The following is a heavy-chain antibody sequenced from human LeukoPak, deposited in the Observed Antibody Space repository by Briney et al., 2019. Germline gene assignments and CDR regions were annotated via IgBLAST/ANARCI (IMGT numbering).Heavy chain of an antibody. Sequence: GGSLRLSCAASGFTVSSNYMSWVRQAPGKGLEWVSVIYSGGSTYYANSVKGRFTISRDNSKNTLYLQMNSLRAEDTAVYYCARDRYGSGSNWFDPWGQGTLVTVSS. D-gene: IGHD3-10*01. CDR3: ARDRYGSGSNWFDP. V-gene: IGHV3-66*01. CDR2: IYSGGST. J-gene: IGHJ5*02. CDR1: GFTVSSNY.